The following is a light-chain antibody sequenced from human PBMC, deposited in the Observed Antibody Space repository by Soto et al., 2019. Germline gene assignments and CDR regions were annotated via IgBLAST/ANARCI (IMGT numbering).Light chain of an antibody. CDR1: QSVRSN. V-gene: IGKV3-15*01. CDR3: QQYNSWPPT. CDR2: GAS. Sequence: EIVMTQSPATLSVSPGERATLSCRASQSVRSNLAWYQQKPGQSPRLLIEGASTRATGIPATFSGSGSGTEFTLTISSLPSEDFAVYYCQQYNSWPPTFGQGTKVEIK. J-gene: IGKJ1*01.